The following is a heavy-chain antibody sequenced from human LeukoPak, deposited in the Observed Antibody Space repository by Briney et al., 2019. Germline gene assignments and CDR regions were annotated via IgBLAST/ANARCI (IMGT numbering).Heavy chain of an antibody. CDR3: ARLMVRGVDYYFDY. CDR1: GFTFSSYS. V-gene: IGHV3-21*01. J-gene: IGHJ4*02. CDR2: ISSSSSYI. D-gene: IGHD3-10*01. Sequence: GGSLRLSCAASGFTFSSYSMNWVRQAPGKGLEWVSSISSSSSYIYYADSVKGRFTISRDNAKNSLYLQMNSLRAEDTAVHYCARLMVRGVDYYFDYWGQGTLVTVSS.